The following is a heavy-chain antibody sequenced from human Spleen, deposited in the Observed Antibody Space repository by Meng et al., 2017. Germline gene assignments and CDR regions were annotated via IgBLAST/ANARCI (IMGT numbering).Heavy chain of an antibody. CDR3: ARHGHWTTYYYYYGMDV. Sequence: GESLKISCKASGYSFTNYWIGWVRQMPGKGLEWMGIIYPGDSDTRYSPSFQGQVTISADKSISTAYLQWSSLKASDTAMYYCARHGHWTTYYYYYGMDVWGQGTTVTVSS. J-gene: IGHJ6*02. V-gene: IGHV5-51*01. CDR1: GYSFTNYW. CDR2: IYPGDSDT. D-gene: IGHD3/OR15-3a*01.